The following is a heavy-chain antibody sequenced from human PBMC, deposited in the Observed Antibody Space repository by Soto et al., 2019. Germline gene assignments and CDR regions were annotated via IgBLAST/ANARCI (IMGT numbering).Heavy chain of an antibody. D-gene: IGHD3-3*01. V-gene: IGHV4-31*03. CDR1: GGSISSGGYY. Sequence: PSETLSLTCTVSGGSISSGGYYWSWIRQHPGKGLEWIGYIYYSGSTYYNPSLKSRVTISVDTSKNQFSLKLSSVTAADTAVYYCARSEWENGYYDFWSGYYQGYYFDYWGQGTLVTVS. J-gene: IGHJ4*02. CDR3: ARSEWENGYYDFWSGYYQGYYFDY. CDR2: IYYSGST.